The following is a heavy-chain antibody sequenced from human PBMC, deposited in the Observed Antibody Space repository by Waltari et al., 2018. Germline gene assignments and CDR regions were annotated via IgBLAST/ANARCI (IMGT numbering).Heavy chain of an antibody. CDR1: GFTVGDYA. CDR3: TSRSGSPKGGFDI. V-gene: IGHV3-49*03. Sequence: EVQLVESGGGLVQPGRSLRLSCTASGFTVGDYAMSWFRQAPGKGLEWVGFIRSKAYGGTTEYAASVKGRFTTSRDDSKSIAYLQMNSLKTEDTAVYYCTSRSGSPKGGFDIWGQGTMVTVSS. J-gene: IGHJ3*02. CDR2: IRSKAYGGTT. D-gene: IGHD3-22*01.